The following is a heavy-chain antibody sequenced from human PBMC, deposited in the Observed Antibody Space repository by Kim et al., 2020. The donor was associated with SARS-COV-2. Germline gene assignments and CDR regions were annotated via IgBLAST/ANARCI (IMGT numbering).Heavy chain of an antibody. J-gene: IGHJ4*02. CDR3: ARFSYDYSNYLDY. V-gene: IGHV4-59*01. CDR1: GGSISSYY. CDR2: IYYSGST. D-gene: IGHD4-4*01. Sequence: SETLSLTCTVSGGSISSYYWSWIRQPPGKGLEWIGYIYYSGSTNYNPSLKSRVTISVDTSKNQFSLKLSSVTAADTAVYYCARFSYDYSNYLDYWGQGTLVTVSS.